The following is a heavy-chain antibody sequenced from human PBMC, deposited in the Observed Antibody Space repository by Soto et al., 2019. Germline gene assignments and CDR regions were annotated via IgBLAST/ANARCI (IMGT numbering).Heavy chain of an antibody. J-gene: IGHJ5*02. CDR2: IYYSGST. D-gene: IGHD3-10*01. Sequence: SETLSLTCTVSGGSISSGDYYWSWIRQPPGKGLEWIGYIYYSGSTYYNPSLKSRVTISVDTSKNQFSLKLSSVTAADTAVYYCARDGHYYGSGSGWFDPWGQGTLVTVSS. CDR1: GGSISSGDYY. V-gene: IGHV4-30-4*01. CDR3: ARDGHYYGSGSGWFDP.